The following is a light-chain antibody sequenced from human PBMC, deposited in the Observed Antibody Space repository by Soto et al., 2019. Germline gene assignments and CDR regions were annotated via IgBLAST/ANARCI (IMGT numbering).Light chain of an antibody. J-gene: IGLJ1*01. CDR3: HSYVGSDAYV. V-gene: IGLV2-23*01. CDR1: GSDVETYNL. Sequence: QSALTQPASVSGSPGQSVTISSTGIGSDVETYNLVSWYQHPPGKAPKLIIYGGSNRPSEISDRFSGSKSDNTASLTISGLQAEDEADYYCHSYVGSDAYVFGTGTKLTVL. CDR2: GGS.